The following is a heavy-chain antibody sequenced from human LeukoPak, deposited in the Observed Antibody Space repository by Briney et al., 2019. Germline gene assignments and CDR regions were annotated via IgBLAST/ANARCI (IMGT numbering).Heavy chain of an antibody. V-gene: IGHV3-23*01. CDR3: AKDRWELPAPLDY. CDR1: GFTFSTYS. CDR2: ISGSGGST. D-gene: IGHD1-26*01. Sequence: GGSLRLSCAASGFTFSTYSMNWVRQAPGKGLEWVSAISGSGGSTYYADSVKGRFTISRDNSKNTLYLQMNSLRAEDTAVYYCAKDRWELPAPLDYWGQGTLVTVSS. J-gene: IGHJ4*02.